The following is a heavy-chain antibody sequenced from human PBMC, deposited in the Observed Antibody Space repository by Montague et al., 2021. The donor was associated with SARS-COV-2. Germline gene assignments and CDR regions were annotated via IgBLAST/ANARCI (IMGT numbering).Heavy chain of an antibody. CDR2: IYYSGST. CDR1: GGSISCGGYY. CDR3: ARASGKKTIFGVVISYFDY. Sequence: TLSLTCTVSGGSISCGGYYWSWIRQHPGKGLEWIGYIYYSGSTYYNPSLKSRVTISVDTSKNQFSLKLSSVTAADTAVYYCARASGKKTIFGVVISYFDYWGQGTLVTVSS. D-gene: IGHD3-3*01. V-gene: IGHV4-31*03. J-gene: IGHJ4*02.